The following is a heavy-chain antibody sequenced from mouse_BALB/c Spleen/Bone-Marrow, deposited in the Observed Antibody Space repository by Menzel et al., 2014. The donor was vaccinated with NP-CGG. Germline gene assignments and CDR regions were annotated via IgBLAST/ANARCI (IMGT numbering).Heavy chain of an antibody. Sequence: VQRVESGAELMKPGASVKISCKATGYTFSSYWIEGVKQRPGHGLEWIGEILPGSGSIKYNEKFKGKATFTADTSSNTAYMQLSSLTSEDSAVYYCASRYDTMDYWGQGISVSVSS. V-gene: IGHV1-9*01. CDR1: GYTFSSYW. J-gene: IGHJ4*01. CDR3: ASRYDTMDY. CDR2: ILPGSGSI.